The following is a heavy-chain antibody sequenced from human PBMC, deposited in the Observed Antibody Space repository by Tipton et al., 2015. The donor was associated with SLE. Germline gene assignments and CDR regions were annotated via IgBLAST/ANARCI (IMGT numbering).Heavy chain of an antibody. J-gene: IGHJ4*03. Sequence: TLSLTCTVSGGSISSYYWSWIRQPPGKGLEWIGYIYYSGSTNYNPSLKSRVTISVDTSKNQFSLKLSSVTAADTAVYYCARHYDSLTPFDYWGLGTLVTVSS. CDR3: ARHYDSLTPFDY. CDR2: IYYSGST. V-gene: IGHV4-59*08. CDR1: GGSISSYY. D-gene: IGHD3-22*01.